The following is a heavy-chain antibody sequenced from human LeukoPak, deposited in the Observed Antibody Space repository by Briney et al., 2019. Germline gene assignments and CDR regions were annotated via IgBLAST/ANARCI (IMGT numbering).Heavy chain of an antibody. CDR2: IYHSGST. D-gene: IGHD1-1*01. V-gene: IGHV4-38-2*02. CDR3: ARGSTTGTTSYFDP. CDR1: GFSISSGYY. Sequence: SETLSLTCTVSGFSISSGYYWGWFRQPPGKGLEWIGSIYHSGSTYYNLSFKSRVTISLNTSKNYFSLKLNSVTAADTAVYYCARGSTTGTTSYFDPWGQGTLVTVSS. J-gene: IGHJ5*02.